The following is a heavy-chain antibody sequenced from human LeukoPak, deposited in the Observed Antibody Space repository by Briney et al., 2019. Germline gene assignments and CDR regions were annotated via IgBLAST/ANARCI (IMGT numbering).Heavy chain of an antibody. J-gene: IGHJ4*02. CDR3: ARSWYGGYYFDY. V-gene: IGHV4-34*01. D-gene: IGHD6-13*01. CDR1: GGSFSGYY. Sequence: SETLSLTCAIYGGSFSGYYWSWIRQPPGKGLEWIGEINHSGSTNYNPSLKSRVTISVDTSKNQFSLKLSSVTAADTAVYYCARSWYGGYYFDYWGQGTLATVSS. CDR2: INHSGST.